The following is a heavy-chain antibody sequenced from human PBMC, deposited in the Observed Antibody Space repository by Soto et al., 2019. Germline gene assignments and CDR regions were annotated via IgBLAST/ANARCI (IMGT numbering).Heavy chain of an antibody. D-gene: IGHD6-19*01. V-gene: IGHV3-30*03. CDR1: GFTFSSYG. CDR3: FPPSGWIT. CDR2: ISYDGSNK. J-gene: IGHJ5*02. Sequence: QVQLVESGGGVVQPGRSLRLSCAASGFTFSSYGMHWVRQAPGKGLEWVAVISYDGSNKYYADSVKGRFTISRDNSKNTPYLQMNSLRAEDTAVYYFFPPSGWITWGQGTLDPVSS.